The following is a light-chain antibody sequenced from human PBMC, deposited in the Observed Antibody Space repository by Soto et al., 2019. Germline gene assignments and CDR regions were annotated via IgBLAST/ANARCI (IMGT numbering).Light chain of an antibody. Sequence: QSVLAQPPSASGTPGQRVTISCSGSSSNIGSQFVYWYHQVPGRAPKLLIYRTNQRPSGVPDRFACSKYGATASLVISGLQSDDEGDYCCASWDDSLRWMFGGGTKLTVL. J-gene: IGLJ3*02. CDR3: ASWDDSLRWM. CDR1: SSNIGSQF. V-gene: IGLV1-47*01. CDR2: RTN.